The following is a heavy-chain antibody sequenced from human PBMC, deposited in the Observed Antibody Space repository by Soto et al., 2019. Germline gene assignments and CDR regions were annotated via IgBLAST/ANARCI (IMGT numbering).Heavy chain of an antibody. J-gene: IGHJ3*02. CDR1: GFTVSSNY. CDR2: IYSGGST. V-gene: IGHV3-53*04. D-gene: IGHD6-19*01. CDR3: AGDSSGYAFDI. Sequence: EVQLVESGGGLVQPGGSLRLSCAASGFTVSSNYMSWVRQAPGKGLEWVSVIYSGGSTYYADSVKGRFTISRHNSKNTLYLQMNSLTVEDTAVYFCAGDSSGYAFDIWGQGTMVTVSS.